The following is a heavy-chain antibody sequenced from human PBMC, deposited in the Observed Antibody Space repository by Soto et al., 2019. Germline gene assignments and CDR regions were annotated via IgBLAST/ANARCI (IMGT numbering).Heavy chain of an antibody. J-gene: IGHJ4*02. Sequence: QVPLQESGPGLVRPSGTLSLTCSVSGASVVNGNWWSWVRQSPGQGLELIGEVSLAGRNHFNPSLKSRVTISLDESKNQLSLILTSVSGAVTAIYYGARGFQYWLPTFDWGRGTVATAS. V-gene: IGHV4-4*02. CDR1: GASVVNGNW. D-gene: IGHD3-10*01. CDR3: ARGFQYWLPTFD. CDR2: VSLAGRN.